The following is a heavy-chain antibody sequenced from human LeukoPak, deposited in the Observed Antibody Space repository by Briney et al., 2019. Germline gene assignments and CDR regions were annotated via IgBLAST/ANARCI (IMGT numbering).Heavy chain of an antibody. V-gene: IGHV4-59*08. Sequence: SETLSLTCNVSGGSISSYYWSWIRQPPGKGLEWIGYMYYSGNTNYNPSLRSRVTTSVDSSKNQFSLKLSSVTAADTAVYYCARHTLVGARNAFDIWGQGTMVTVSS. CDR3: ARHTLVGARNAFDI. J-gene: IGHJ3*02. D-gene: IGHD1-26*01. CDR1: GGSISSYY. CDR2: MYYSGNT.